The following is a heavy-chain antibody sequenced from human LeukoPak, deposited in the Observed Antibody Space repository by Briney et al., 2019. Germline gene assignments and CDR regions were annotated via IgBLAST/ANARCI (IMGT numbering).Heavy chain of an antibody. J-gene: IGHJ4*02. CDR3: AKAGWLRFGYFDY. CDR2: IWYDGSNK. Sequence: GGSLRLSCAASGFTFSSYAMHWVRQAPGKGLEWVAVIWYDGSNKYYADSVKGRFTISRDNSKNTLYLQMNSLRAEDTAVYYCAKAGWLRFGYFDYWGQGTLVTVSS. V-gene: IGHV3-33*06. CDR1: GFTFSSYA. D-gene: IGHD5-12*01.